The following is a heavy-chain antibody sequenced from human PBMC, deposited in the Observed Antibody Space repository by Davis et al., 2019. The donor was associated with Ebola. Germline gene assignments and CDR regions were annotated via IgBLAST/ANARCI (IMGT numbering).Heavy chain of an antibody. V-gene: IGHV4-59*01. CDR3: VRWLYTTSPGWFDP. CDR1: GGYISSYY. Sequence: SETLSLTCSVSGGYISSYYWSWIRQSPGKGLEWIGYILYTGSTNYNPSLKSRVTMSLDTSKNQFSLNLNAVTVADTAVYYCVRWLYTTSPGWFDPWGQGAQVTVSS. D-gene: IGHD2-2*02. CDR2: ILYTGST. J-gene: IGHJ5*02.